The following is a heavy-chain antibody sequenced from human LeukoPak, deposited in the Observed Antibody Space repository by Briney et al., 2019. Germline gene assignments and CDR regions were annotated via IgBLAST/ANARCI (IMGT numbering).Heavy chain of an antibody. CDR3: ASHYQLLSSDYYFDY. CDR2: IFYSGNT. CDR1: GGSINTSDYY. V-gene: IGHV4-30-4*08. J-gene: IGHJ4*02. D-gene: IGHD2-2*01. Sequence: PSESLSLTCTVSGGSINTSDYYWSWIRQPPGKGLEWIGYIFYSGNTYYNPSLKSRVTISVDTSKNQFSLKLSSVTAADTAVYYCASHYQLLSSDYYFDYWGQGTLVTVSS.